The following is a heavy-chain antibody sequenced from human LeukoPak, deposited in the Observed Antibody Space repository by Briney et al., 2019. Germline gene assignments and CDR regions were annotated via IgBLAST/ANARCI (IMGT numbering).Heavy chain of an antibody. Sequence: GGSLRLSCAISGLTVNDNYMSWVRQAPGKGLEWVSLIFPDGQTYYADFVQGRFSISRDMSRNTLFLDMSSLRAEDTAVFFCARAHPVYGDFDYWGQGTLVTVSS. CDR2: IFPDGQT. CDR1: GLTVNDNY. V-gene: IGHV3-53*01. CDR3: ARAHPVYGDFDY. D-gene: IGHD4-17*01. J-gene: IGHJ4*02.